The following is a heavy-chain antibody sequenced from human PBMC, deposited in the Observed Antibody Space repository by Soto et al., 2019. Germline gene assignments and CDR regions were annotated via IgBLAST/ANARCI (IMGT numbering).Heavy chain of an antibody. D-gene: IGHD3-22*01. Sequence: QVQLVESGGGVVQPGRSLRLSCAASGFTFSSYGMHWVRQAPGKGLEWVAVIWYDGSNKYYADSVKGRFTVSRDNSKNTLYLQMSSLRAEDTAVYYCARFTPALTMIVAPHFDLWGRGTLVTVSS. CDR2: IWYDGSNK. V-gene: IGHV3-33*01. CDR3: ARFTPALTMIVAPHFDL. CDR1: GFTFSSYG. J-gene: IGHJ2*01.